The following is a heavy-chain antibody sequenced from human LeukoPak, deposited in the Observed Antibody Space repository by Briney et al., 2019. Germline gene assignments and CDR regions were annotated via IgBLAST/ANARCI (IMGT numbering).Heavy chain of an antibody. CDR1: GGSISSYY. Sequence: SETLSLTCTVSGGSISSYYWSWIRQPPGKGLEWIGNIYYSGSTNYNPSLKSRVTISVDTSKNQFTLKLSSVTAADTAVYYCARTSVAAAGDSPDYGMDVWGQGTTVTVSS. CDR2: IYYSGST. V-gene: IGHV4-59*01. J-gene: IGHJ6*02. D-gene: IGHD6-13*01. CDR3: ARTSVAAAGDSPDYGMDV.